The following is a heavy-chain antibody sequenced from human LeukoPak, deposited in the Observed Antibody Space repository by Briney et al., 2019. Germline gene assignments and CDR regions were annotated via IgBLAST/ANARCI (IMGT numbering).Heavy chain of an antibody. CDR3: ARVAVSGPTGWFDS. D-gene: IGHD2-8*02. Sequence: GGSLRLSCAASGFTFSSYAMSWVRQAPGKGLEWVSVISGSGVTTYYADSVKGRFTISRDNVDNVVYLEMNSLGAEDTATYYCARVAVSGPTGWFDSWGQGTLVIVSS. V-gene: IGHV3-23*01. CDR1: GFTFSSYA. CDR2: ISGSGVTT. J-gene: IGHJ5*01.